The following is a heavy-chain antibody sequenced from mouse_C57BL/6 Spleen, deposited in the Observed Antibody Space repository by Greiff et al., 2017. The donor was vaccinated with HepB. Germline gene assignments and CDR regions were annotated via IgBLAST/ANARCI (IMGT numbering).Heavy chain of an antibody. CDR2: IDPETGGT. Sequence: VQLKESGAELVRPGASVTLSCKASGYTFTDYEMHWVKQTPVHGLEWIGAIDPETGGTAYNQKFKGKAILTADKSSSTAYMELRSLTSEDSAVYYCTTGGRFAYWGQGTLVTVSA. CDR3: TTGGRFAY. V-gene: IGHV1-15*01. J-gene: IGHJ3*01. CDR1: GYTFTDYE.